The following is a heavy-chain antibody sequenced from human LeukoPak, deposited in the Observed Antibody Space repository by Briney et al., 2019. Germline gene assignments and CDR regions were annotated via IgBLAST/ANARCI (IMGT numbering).Heavy chain of an antibody. J-gene: IGHJ4*02. CDR1: GGSISSGDYY. CDR3: ALGAPYYYDSSGYSLIEY. D-gene: IGHD3-22*01. CDR2: IYYSGST. V-gene: IGHV4-30-4*01. Sequence: SETLSLTCTVSGGSISSGDYYWSWIRQPPGKGLEWIGYIYYSGSTYYNPSLKSRVTILVDTSKNQFSLKLSSVTAADTAVYYCALGAPYYYDSSGYSLIEYWGQGTLVTVSS.